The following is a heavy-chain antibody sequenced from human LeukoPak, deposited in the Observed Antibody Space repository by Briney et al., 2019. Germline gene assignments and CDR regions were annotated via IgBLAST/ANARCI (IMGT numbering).Heavy chain of an antibody. J-gene: IGHJ4*02. Sequence: GGSLRLSCAASGFTFSSYAMSWVRQAPGKGLEWVSAISGSGGSTYHADSVKGRFTISRDNSKNTLYLQMNSLRAEDTAVYYCAKSSGYYYDSSGYVPFDYWGQGTLVTVSS. V-gene: IGHV3-23*01. CDR1: GFTFSSYA. CDR2: ISGSGGST. D-gene: IGHD3-22*01. CDR3: AKSSGYYYDSSGYVPFDY.